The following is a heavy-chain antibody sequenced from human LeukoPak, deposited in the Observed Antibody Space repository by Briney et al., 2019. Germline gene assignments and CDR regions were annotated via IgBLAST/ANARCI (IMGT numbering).Heavy chain of an antibody. CDR3: ARDMAGTTGTGNDAFDI. D-gene: IGHD1-1*01. V-gene: IGHV1-69*13. CDR2: IIPIFGTA. Sequence: ASVKVSCEASGGTFSSYAISWVRQAPGQGLEWMGGIIPIFGTANYAQKFQGRVTITADESTSTAYMELSSLRSEDTAVYYCARDMAGTTGTGNDAFDIWAKGQWSPSLQ. CDR1: GGTFSSYA. J-gene: IGHJ3*02.